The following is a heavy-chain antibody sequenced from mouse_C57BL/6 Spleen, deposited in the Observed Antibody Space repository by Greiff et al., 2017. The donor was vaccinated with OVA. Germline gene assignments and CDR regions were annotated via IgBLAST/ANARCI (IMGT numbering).Heavy chain of an antibody. CDR1: GYTFTSYW. D-gene: IGHD2-4*01. CDR3: AREGYDYDAIAY. V-gene: IGHV1-64*01. CDR2: IHPNSGST. J-gene: IGHJ3*01. Sequence: VQLQQPGAELVKPGASVKLSCKASGYTFTSYWMHWVKQRPGQGLEWIGMIHPNSGSTNYNEKFKSKATLTVDKSSSTAYMQLSSLTSEDSAVYYCAREGYDYDAIAYWGQGTLVTVSA.